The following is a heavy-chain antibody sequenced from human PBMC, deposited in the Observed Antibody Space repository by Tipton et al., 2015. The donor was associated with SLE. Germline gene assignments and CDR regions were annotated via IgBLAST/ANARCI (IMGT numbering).Heavy chain of an antibody. CDR1: GGSITGYY. V-gene: IGHV4-59*01. CDR2: IYYSGST. D-gene: IGHD5-24*01. CDR3: ARIRDGYLDDAFDI. Sequence: TLSLTCSVSGGSITGYYWSWIRQPPGKGLEWIGYIYYSGSTNYNPSLKSRLTMSVDTSKNQFSLNVSSVAAADTAVYYCARIRDGYLDDAFDIWGQGTMVTVSS. J-gene: IGHJ3*02.